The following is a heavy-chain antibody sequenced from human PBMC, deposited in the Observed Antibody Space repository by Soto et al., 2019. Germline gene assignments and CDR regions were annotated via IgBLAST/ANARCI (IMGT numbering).Heavy chain of an antibody. CDR3: ARGGDRATVTNPYYYYYMDV. V-gene: IGHV1-2*04. Sequence: ASVKVSCKASGYTFTGYYMHWVRQAPGQGLEWMGWINPNSGGTNYAQKFQGWVTMTRDTSISTAYMELSRLRSDDTAVYYCARGGDRATVTNPYYYYYMDVWGKGTTVTVSS. D-gene: IGHD4-17*01. J-gene: IGHJ6*03. CDR2: INPNSGGT. CDR1: GYTFTGYY.